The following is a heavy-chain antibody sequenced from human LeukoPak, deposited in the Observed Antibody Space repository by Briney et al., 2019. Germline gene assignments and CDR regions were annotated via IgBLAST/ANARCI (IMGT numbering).Heavy chain of an antibody. D-gene: IGHD3-3*01. CDR2: IYYSGST. CDR1: GGSISSSSYY. J-gene: IGHJ6*03. V-gene: IGHV4-39*07. Sequence: SETLSLTCTVSGGSISSSSYYWGWIRQPPGKGLEWVGSIYYSGSTYYNPSLKSRVTISVDTSKNQFSLKLSSVTAADTAVYYCARVRAFGVVIIGYYYYMDVWGKGTTVTVSS. CDR3: ARVRAFGVVIIGYYYYMDV.